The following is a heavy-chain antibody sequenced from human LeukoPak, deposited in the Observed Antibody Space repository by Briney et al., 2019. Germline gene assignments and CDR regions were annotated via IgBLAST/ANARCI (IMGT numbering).Heavy chain of an antibody. CDR1: GFTFSTYS. V-gene: IGHV3-21*01. CDR2: ISPDSNYK. J-gene: IGHJ4*02. D-gene: IGHD5-12*01. Sequence: GGSLRLSCAASGFTFSTYSMNWLRLAPGKGLEWVSSISPDSNYKYYVDSVKGRFTISRDNAKSSLYLQMNSLRAEDTAVYYCVRGGYRGFDCEYWGQGTLVTVSS. CDR3: VRGGYRGFDCEY.